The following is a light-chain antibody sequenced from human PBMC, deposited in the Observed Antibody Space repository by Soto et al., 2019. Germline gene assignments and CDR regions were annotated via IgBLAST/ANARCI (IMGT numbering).Light chain of an antibody. J-gene: IGKJ1*01. Sequence: DIVLTQSPGTLSLSPGERATLSCRASQSVRSNYLAWFQQKPGQAPRLLIYAASSRATGIPDRFIGSGSGTDFPLSITRLEPEDFAVYYCQQYVSSPKTFGQGTKVEIK. CDR1: QSVRSNY. V-gene: IGKV3-20*01. CDR2: AAS. CDR3: QQYVSSPKT.